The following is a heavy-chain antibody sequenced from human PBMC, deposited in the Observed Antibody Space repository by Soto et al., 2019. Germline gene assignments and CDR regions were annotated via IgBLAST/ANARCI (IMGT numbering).Heavy chain of an antibody. CDR3: ARALYQLLVYYYYGMDV. CDR1: GGTFSSYA. CDR2: IIPIFGTA. Sequence: SVKVSCKASGGTFSSYAISWVRQAPGQGLEWMGGIIPIFGTANYAQKFQGRVTITADESTSTAYMELSSLRSEDTAVYYCARALYQLLVYYYYGMDVWGQGTTVTVSS. D-gene: IGHD2-2*01. V-gene: IGHV1-69*13. J-gene: IGHJ6*02.